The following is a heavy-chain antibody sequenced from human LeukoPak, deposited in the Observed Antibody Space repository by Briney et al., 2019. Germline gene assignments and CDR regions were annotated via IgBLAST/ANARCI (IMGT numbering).Heavy chain of an antibody. CDR3: ARDRGGLDP. V-gene: IGHV1-69*13. CDR1: GGTFGSYV. CDR2: ILPIFGTA. J-gene: IGHJ5*02. Sequence: SVKVSCKTSGGTFGSYVISWVRQAPGQGLDWMGGILPIFGTADYTQKFQGRVTITADESTNTAYMELKSLTSEDTAVYYCARDRGGLDPWGQGTLVTVSS. D-gene: IGHD4-23*01.